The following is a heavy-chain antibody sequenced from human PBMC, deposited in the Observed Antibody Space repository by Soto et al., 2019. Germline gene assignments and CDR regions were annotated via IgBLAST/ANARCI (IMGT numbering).Heavy chain of an antibody. D-gene: IGHD1-26*01. J-gene: IGHJ4*02. CDR2: IKSKTDGGTT. CDR3: PTQGSGSYPYFDY. Sequence: GGSLRLSCAASGFTFSNAWMSCVRQAPGKGLEWVGRIKSKTDGGTTDYAAPVKGRFTISRDESKNTLYLQMNSLKTEDTAVYYCPTQGSGSYPYFDYWGQGTLVTVSS. CDR1: GFTFSNAW. V-gene: IGHV3-15*01.